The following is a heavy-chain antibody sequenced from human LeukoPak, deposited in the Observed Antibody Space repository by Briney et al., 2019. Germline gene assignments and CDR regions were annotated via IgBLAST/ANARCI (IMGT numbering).Heavy chain of an antibody. CDR1: GFTPCGDS. J-gene: IGHJ4*02. CDR3: ARDTLLWFGELFDENLDY. Sequence: GRSLRLSCAASGFTPCGDSINCVCEAPGQGVEWVSGISSSISYIYSAASVRGGFTFSKDNAKTSLYLQMNSLSAEDTAVYYCARDTLLWFGELFDENLDYWGQGTLVTVSS. CDR2: ISSSISYI. D-gene: IGHD3-10*01. V-gene: IGHV3-21*01.